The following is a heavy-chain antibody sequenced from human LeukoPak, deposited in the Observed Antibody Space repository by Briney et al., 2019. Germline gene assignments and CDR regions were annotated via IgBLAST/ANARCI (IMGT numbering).Heavy chain of an antibody. J-gene: IGHJ6*03. CDR2: ISSSSSYI. CDR3: ARESYEPYYYYYMDV. V-gene: IGHV3-21*01. Sequence: GGSLRLSCAASGFTFSSYAMSWVRQAPGKGLEWVSSISSSSSYIYYADSVKGRFTISRDNAKNSLYLQMNSLRAEDTAVYYCARESYEPYYYYYMDVWGKGTTVTVSS. D-gene: IGHD3-10*01. CDR1: GFTFSSYA.